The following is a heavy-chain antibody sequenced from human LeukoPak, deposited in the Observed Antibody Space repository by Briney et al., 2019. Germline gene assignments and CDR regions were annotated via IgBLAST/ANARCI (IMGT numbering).Heavy chain of an antibody. V-gene: IGHV3-66*01. D-gene: IGHD2-15*01. CDR3: AREALGGGGY. CDR2: IYSSGST. J-gene: IGHJ4*02. Sequence: GGSLRLSFAASGFTVSSYYISWFRQAPGKGLEWVSIIYSSGSTYYADSVKGRFTISRDNSTNTLYLQMNSLRAEDTAVYHCAREALGGGGYGGQGTLVTVSS. CDR1: GFTVSSYY.